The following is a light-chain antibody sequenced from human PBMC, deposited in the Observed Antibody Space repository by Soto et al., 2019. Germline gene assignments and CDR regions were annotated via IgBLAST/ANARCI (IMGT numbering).Light chain of an antibody. J-gene: IGKJ4*01. CDR3: QKYNSAPFT. Sequence: DVQMTQSPSSLSAFVGDRVTITCRASQGIAPYLAWFQQKPGKVPKLLIYATSTLQSGVPSRFSGSGSGTDFTLTISSLQPEDGGTYYCQKYNSAPFTFGGGTKVEIK. CDR1: QGIAPY. V-gene: IGKV1-27*01. CDR2: ATS.